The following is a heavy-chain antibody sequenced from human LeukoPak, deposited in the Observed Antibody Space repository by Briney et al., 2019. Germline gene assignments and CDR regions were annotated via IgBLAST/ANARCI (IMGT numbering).Heavy chain of an antibody. J-gene: IGHJ5*02. Sequence: PGGSLRLSCAASGFTFSSYWMSWVRQAPGKGLEWVANIKQDGSEKYYVDSVKGRFTISRDNAKNSLYLQMNSLRAEDTAVYYCARDPVSPVLRFLEWPPNWFDPWGQGTLVTVSS. CDR2: IKQDGSEK. CDR1: GFTFSSYW. CDR3: ARDPVSPVLRFLEWPPNWFDP. D-gene: IGHD3-3*01. V-gene: IGHV3-7*01.